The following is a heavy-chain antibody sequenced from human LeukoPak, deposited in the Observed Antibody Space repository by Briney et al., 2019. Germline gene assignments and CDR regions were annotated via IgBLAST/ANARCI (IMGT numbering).Heavy chain of an antibody. CDR2: INPNSGGT. CDR3: AREYSGSYSLDY. V-gene: IGHV1-2*02. J-gene: IGHJ4*02. CDR1: GYTFTGYY. D-gene: IGHD1-26*01. Sequence: ASVKVSCKASGYTFTGYYMHWVRQAPGQGLEWMGWINPNSGGTNYAQKFQGRVIMTRDTSISTAYMELSRLRSDDTAVYYCAREYSGSYSLDYWGQGTLVTVSS.